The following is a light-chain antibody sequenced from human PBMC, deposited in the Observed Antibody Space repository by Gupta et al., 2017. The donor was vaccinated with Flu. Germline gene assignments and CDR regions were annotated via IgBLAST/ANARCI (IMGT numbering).Light chain of an antibody. CDR3: AVWDDSLNGHYV. CDR1: SSNIGSYT. J-gene: IGLJ1*01. V-gene: IGLV1-44*01. CDR2: DYT. Sequence: QSALTQPPSASGTPGQRVSFSCSGSSSNIGSYTVDWYRQLPGTAPKLLIYDYTQRTSGVPDRFSGSKSGTSASLAISGLQSEDEADYYCAVWDDSLNGHYVFGSGTKVTVL.